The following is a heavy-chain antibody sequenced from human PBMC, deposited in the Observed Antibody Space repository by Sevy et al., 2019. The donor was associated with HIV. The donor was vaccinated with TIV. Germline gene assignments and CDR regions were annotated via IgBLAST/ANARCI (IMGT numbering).Heavy chain of an antibody. CDR3: AKEAAVTGSMQVDWYFDL. V-gene: IGHV3-23*01. D-gene: IGHD1-20*01. J-gene: IGHJ2*01. CDR1: GFMFKNYG. CDR2: ISGSGNYT. Sequence: GGSLRLSCAASGFMFKNYGINWVRQAPGKGLEWVSVISGSGNYTSYGDSVKGRFTVSRDNSNNMVYLQMTSLTVGDTAIYYCAKEAAVTGSMQVDWYFDLWGRGSLVTVSS.